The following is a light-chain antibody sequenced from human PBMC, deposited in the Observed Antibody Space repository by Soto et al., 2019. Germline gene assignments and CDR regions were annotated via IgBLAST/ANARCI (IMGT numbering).Light chain of an antibody. J-gene: IGKJ5*01. V-gene: IGKV1-39*01. CDR1: QTISIY. Sequence: QMTQSAASLSASFGDRVTLPSRTSQTISIYLNWYQQKPRKAPKLLIYAASNLQSGVPSRFSGSGSATDFTPTISGLQHEDYATYYCQQSYDSLSITFGQGTRLEIK. CDR2: AAS. CDR3: QQSYDSLSIT.